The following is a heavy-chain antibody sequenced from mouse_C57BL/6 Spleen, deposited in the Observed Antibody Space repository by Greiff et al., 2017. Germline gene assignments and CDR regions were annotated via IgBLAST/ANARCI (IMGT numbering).Heavy chain of an antibody. J-gene: IGHJ3*01. CDR2: ISYSGST. CDR1: GYSITSGYD. D-gene: IGHD4-1*01. CDR3: ARGNWDKAWFAY. V-gene: IGHV3-1*01. Sequence: EVKLQESGPGMVKPSQSLSLTCTVTGYSITSGYDWHWIRHFPGNKLEWMGYISYSGSTNYNPSLKSRISITHDTSKNHFFLKLNSVTTEDTATYYCARGNWDKAWFAYWGQGTLVTVSA.